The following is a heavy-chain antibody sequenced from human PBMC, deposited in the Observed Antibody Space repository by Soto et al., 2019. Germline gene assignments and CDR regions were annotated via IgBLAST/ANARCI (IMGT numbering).Heavy chain of an antibody. D-gene: IGHD1-26*01. J-gene: IGHJ4*02. CDR3: ARERDLLLDY. Sequence: QAQLVESGGGVVQPGRSLRLSCAASGFTFSSYGMHWVRQAPGKGLEWVSVISYDGSKKYYADSVKGRFTISRDNSKNNRYLHMKSLSAEDTAVYYCARERDLLLDYWGQGTQVTVSS. CDR2: ISYDGSKK. V-gene: IGHV3-30*03. CDR1: GFTFSSYG.